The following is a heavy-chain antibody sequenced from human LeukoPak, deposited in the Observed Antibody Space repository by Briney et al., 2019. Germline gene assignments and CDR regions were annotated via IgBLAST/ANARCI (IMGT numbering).Heavy chain of an antibody. CDR1: GYTFTGYY. CDR3: ASVLGYCSGGSCYPPRY. J-gene: IGHJ4*02. CDR2: INPNSGGT. D-gene: IGHD2-15*01. V-gene: IGHV1-2*02. Sequence: ASVKVSCKASGYTFTGYYMHWVRQAPGQGLEWMGWINPNSGGTNYAQKFQGRVTMTRYTSISTAYMELSRLRSDDTAVYYCASVLGYCSGGSCYPPRYWGQGTLVTVSS.